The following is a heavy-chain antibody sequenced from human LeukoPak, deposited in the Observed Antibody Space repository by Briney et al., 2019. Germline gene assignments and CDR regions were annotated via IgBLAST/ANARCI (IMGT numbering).Heavy chain of an antibody. CDR1: GYIFSICG. J-gene: IGHJ4*02. Sequence: LRLFCGPSGYIFSICGMHWARGAPGEGVVCVAVIINNGSNKCNADSVKGQFTISRDNSKNTLYLQMNSLRAKNAAVYSCASQDIVGATRGDDWGQGTLVTVSS. D-gene: IGHD1-26*01. V-gene: IGHV3-30*03. CDR3: ASQDIVGATRGDD. CDR2: IINNGSNK.